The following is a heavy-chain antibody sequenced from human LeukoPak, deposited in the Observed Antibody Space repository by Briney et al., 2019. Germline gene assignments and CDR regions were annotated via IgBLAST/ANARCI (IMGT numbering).Heavy chain of an antibody. D-gene: IGHD6-19*01. Sequence: ASVKVSCKASGYTFTGYYMHWVRQAPGQGLEWMGWINPNSGGTYYAQKFQGRVTMTRDTSISTAYMELSRLRSDDTAVYYCARDIAVAATGGYWGQGTLVTVSS. J-gene: IGHJ4*02. CDR1: GYTFTGYY. CDR2: INPNSGGT. V-gene: IGHV1-2*02. CDR3: ARDIAVAATGGY.